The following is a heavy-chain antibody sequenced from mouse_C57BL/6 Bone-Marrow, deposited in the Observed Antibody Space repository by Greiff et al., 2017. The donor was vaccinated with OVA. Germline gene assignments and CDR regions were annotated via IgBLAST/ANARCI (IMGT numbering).Heavy chain of an antibody. J-gene: IGHJ1*03. V-gene: IGHV1-82*01. D-gene: IGHD4-1*01. CDR2: IYPGDGDT. CDR1: GYAFSSSW. CDR3: ARTGTGWYFDV. Sequence: QVQLKESGPELVKPGASVKISCKASGYAFSSSWMNWVKQRPGKGLEWIGRIYPGDGDTNYNGKFKGKATLTADKSSSTAYMQLSSLTSEDSAVYFCARTGTGWYFDVWGTGTTVTVSS.